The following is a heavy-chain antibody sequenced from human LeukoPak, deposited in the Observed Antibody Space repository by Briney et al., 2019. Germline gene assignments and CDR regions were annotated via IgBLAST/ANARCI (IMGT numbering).Heavy chain of an antibody. Sequence: SETLSLTCTVSGVSISSYCWSWIRQPPGKGLEWIGYIYYSGSTNYNPSLKSRVTISVDTSKNQFSLKLNSMTAADTAVYYCARHGRANGLDIWGQGTMVTVSS. CDR3: ARHGRANGLDI. CDR2: IYYSGST. V-gene: IGHV4-59*08. D-gene: IGHD2-8*01. J-gene: IGHJ3*02. CDR1: GVSISSYC.